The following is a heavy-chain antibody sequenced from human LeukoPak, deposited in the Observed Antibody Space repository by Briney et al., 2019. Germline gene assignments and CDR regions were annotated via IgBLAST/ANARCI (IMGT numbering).Heavy chain of an antibody. D-gene: IGHD6-19*01. J-gene: IGHJ6*03. V-gene: IGHV4-59*01. CDR3: ARTQEAGYSSGWYDSYYYYYMDV. Sequence: KPSETLSLTCTVSGGSISSYYWSWIRQPPGKGLEWIGYIYYSGSTNYNPSLKSRVTISADTSKNQFSLRLSSVTAADTAVYYCARTQEAGYSSGWYDSYYYYYMDVWGKGTTVTISS. CDR1: GGSISSYY. CDR2: IYYSGST.